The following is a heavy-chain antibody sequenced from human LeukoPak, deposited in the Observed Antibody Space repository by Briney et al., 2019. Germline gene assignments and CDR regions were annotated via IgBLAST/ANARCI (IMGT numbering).Heavy chain of an antibody. J-gene: IGHJ4*02. CDR2: INHSGST. D-gene: IGHD4-17*01. V-gene: IGHV4-34*01. CDR1: GGSFSGYY. Sequence: SETLSLTCAVYGGSFSGYYWSWIRQPPGKGLEWIGEINHSGSTNYNPSLKSRVTISVDTSKNQFSLKLSSVTAADTAVYYCAKKNGDFGDTSKIDYWGQGTLVTVSS. CDR3: AKKNGDFGDTSKIDY.